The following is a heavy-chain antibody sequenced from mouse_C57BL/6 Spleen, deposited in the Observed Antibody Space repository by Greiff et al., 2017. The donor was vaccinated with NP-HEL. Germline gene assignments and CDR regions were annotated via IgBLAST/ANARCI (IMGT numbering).Heavy chain of an antibody. J-gene: IGHJ3*01. D-gene: IGHD2-4*01. V-gene: IGHV5-17*01. CDR1: GFTFSDYG. CDR2: ISSGSSTI. Sequence: EVHLVESGGGLVKPGGSLKLSCAASGFTFSDYGMHWVRQAPERGLEWVAYISSGSSTIYYADTVKGRFTISRDNAKNNLFLQMTSLRSEDTAMYYCARDDYDVAWFAYWGQGTLVTVSA. CDR3: ARDDYDVAWFAY.